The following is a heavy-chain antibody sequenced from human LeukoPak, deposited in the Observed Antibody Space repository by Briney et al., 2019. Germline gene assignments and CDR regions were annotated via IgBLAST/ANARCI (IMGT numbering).Heavy chain of an antibody. CDR2: IYFSGTT. J-gene: IGHJ4*02. V-gene: IGHV4-59*01. Sequence: PSETLSLTCTVSGVSISSYYWSWSRQPPGKGQEWSVYIYFSGTTNYIPSLKSRVTISVDTSKHQLSLKLSSVTAAGTAVYYCARGVYIAAAQHGYWGPGTLVTVSS. CDR3: ARGVYIAAAQHGY. D-gene: IGHD6-13*01. CDR1: GVSISSYY.